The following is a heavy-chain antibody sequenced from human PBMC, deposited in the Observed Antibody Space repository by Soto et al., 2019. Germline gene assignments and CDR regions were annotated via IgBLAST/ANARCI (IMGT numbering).Heavy chain of an antibody. CDR1: GFTLSEYG. J-gene: IGHJ4*02. D-gene: IGHD3-10*01. CDR2: VSGSGDST. V-gene: IGHV3-23*01. Sequence: ELQVLESGGGLVQPGGSLRLTCAASGFTLSEYGTSWVRQAPGKGLEWVSFVSGSGDSTYYTDSVKGRFTIARDSSKNTVCLQMTRLRAEDTAVYYCATSNYGERDWGQGTLVTVSS. CDR3: ATSNYGERD.